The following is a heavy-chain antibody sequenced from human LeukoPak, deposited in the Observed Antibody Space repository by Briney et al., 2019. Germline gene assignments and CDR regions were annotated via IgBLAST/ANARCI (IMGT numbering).Heavy chain of an antibody. V-gene: IGHV4-34*01. CDR3: TRDSGTSGEVKFDP. Sequence: PSETLSLTCAVYGESFSDHYWSWIRQSPGKGLEWIGEVNHGGSTNYNASLKSRVTISVDTSKNQLSLRLISVTAADTAVYYCTRDSGTSGEVKFDPWGQGSLVTVSS. CDR2: VNHGGST. CDR1: GESFSDHY. J-gene: IGHJ5*02. D-gene: IGHD3-10*01.